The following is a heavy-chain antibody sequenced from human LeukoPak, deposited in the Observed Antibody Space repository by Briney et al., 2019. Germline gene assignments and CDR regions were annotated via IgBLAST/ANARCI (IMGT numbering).Heavy chain of an antibody. CDR3: ARDPYGRSDY. CDR1: GGSISSSSYY. D-gene: IGHD4-17*01. V-gene: IGHV4-39*07. CDR2: IYYSGST. Sequence: SETLSLTCTVSGGSISSSSYYWGWIRQPPGKGLEWIGSIYYSGSTYYNPSLKSRVTISVDTSKNQFSLKLSSVTAADTAVYYCARDPYGRSDYWGQGTLVTVSS. J-gene: IGHJ4*02.